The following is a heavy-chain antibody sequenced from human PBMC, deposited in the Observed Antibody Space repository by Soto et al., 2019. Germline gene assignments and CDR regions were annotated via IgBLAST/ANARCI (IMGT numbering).Heavy chain of an antibody. D-gene: IGHD5-12*01. V-gene: IGHV3-33*01. CDR1: GFTFSSYG. CDR2: IWYDGSNK. Sequence: GGSLRLSCAASGFTFSSYGMHWVRQAPGKGLEWVAVIWYDGSNKYYADSVKGRFTISRDNSKNTLYLQMNSLRAEDTAVYYFARDHNDGYNFVYWGQGALVTVSS. CDR3: ARDHNDGYNFVY. J-gene: IGHJ4*02.